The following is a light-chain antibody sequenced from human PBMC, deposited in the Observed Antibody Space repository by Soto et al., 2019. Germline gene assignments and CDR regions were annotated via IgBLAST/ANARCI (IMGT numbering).Light chain of an antibody. J-gene: IGLJ1*01. CDR2: DVS. CDR3: SSYTRTATRYV. CDR1: SNDVGAYNF. Sequence: QSALTQPASVSGSPGQSITISCSGTSNDVGAYNFVSWYQQHPGRAPKLILYDVSSRPSTVSNRFSGSKSGNTASLSISGLRPEDEADYFCSSYTRTATRYVFGTGTKVTVL. V-gene: IGLV2-14*01.